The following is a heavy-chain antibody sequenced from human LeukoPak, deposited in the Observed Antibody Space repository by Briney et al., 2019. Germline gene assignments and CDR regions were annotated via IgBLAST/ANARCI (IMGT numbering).Heavy chain of an antibody. CDR3: ARGGGYGDFDY. J-gene: IGHJ4*02. V-gene: IGHV3-23*01. CDR2: ISSGDST. Sequence: GGSLRLSCAASGFTFTSYAMTWVRQAPGKGLEWVSSISSGDSTYYTDSVKGRFTISRDTSKNTLYLQMNSLRAEDTAVYYCARGGGYGDFDYWGQGTLVTVSS. CDR1: GFTFTSYA. D-gene: IGHD4-17*01.